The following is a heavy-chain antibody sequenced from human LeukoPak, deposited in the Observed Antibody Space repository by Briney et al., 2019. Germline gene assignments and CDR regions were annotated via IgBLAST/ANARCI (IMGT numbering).Heavy chain of an antibody. Sequence: GGSLRLSRAASGFTFSSYGMHWVRQAPGKGLEWVAVISYDGSNKYYADSVKGRFTISRDNSKNTLYLQMNSLRAEDTAVNYCARATDYGEPFDYWGQGTLVTVSS. CDR3: ARATDYGEPFDY. D-gene: IGHD4-17*01. V-gene: IGHV3-30*03. CDR1: GFTFSSYG. J-gene: IGHJ4*02. CDR2: ISYDGSNK.